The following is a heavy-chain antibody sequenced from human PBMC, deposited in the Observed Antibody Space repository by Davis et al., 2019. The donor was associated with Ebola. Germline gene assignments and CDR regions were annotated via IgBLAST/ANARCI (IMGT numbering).Heavy chain of an antibody. J-gene: IGHJ3*02. Sequence: SETLSLTCTVSGGSISSYYWSWIRQPAGKGLEWIGRIYTSGSTNYNPSLKSRVTMSVDTSKNQFSLKLSSVTAADTAVYYCARGVDSSGYYFIHDAFDIWGQGTMVTVSS. D-gene: IGHD3-22*01. V-gene: IGHV4-4*07. CDR1: GGSISSYY. CDR3: ARGVDSSGYYFIHDAFDI. CDR2: IYTSGST.